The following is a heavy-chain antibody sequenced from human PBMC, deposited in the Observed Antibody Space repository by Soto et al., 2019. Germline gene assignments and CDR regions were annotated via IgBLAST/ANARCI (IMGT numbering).Heavy chain of an antibody. J-gene: IGHJ4*02. Sequence: PSETLSLTCTVSGGSVSSGSYYWSWIRQPPGKGLEWIGYIYYSGSTNYNPSLKSRVTISVDTSKNQFSLKLSSVTAADTAVYYCAGGPGGTVVTTTSFDYWGQGTLVTVSS. CDR3: AGGPGGTVVTTTSFDY. CDR1: GGSVSSGSYY. V-gene: IGHV4-61*01. CDR2: IYYSGST. D-gene: IGHD4-4*01.